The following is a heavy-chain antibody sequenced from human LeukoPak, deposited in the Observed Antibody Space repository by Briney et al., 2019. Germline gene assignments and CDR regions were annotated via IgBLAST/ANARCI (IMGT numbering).Heavy chain of an antibody. CDR3: ARAGYCSSTSCYYYYYYYMDV. J-gene: IGHJ6*03. D-gene: IGHD2-2*01. CDR2: ISYDGSNK. Sequence: GRSLRLSCAASGFTFSSYAMHWVRQAPGKGLEWVAVISYDGSNKYYADSVKGRFTISRDNSKNTLYLQMNSLRAEDTAVYYCARAGYCSSTSCYYYYYYYMDVWGKGTTVTVSS. CDR1: GFTFSSYA. V-gene: IGHV3-30-3*01.